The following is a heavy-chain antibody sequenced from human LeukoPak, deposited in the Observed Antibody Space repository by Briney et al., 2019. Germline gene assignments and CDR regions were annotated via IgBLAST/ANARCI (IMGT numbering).Heavy chain of an antibody. Sequence: GESLRLSCSASGFPLSNYLLLWFRQAPGRGLEWVANIDHHGTEDNFVASVKGRFTIPRDNADNLLYLHMNSLRAEDTAVYYCATDRGTRWQNLFDPWGQGTLVTDS. CDR1: GFPLSNYL. CDR3: ATDRGTRWQNLFDP. D-gene: IGHD2-15*01. CDR2: IDHHGTED. V-gene: IGHV3-7*01. J-gene: IGHJ5*02.